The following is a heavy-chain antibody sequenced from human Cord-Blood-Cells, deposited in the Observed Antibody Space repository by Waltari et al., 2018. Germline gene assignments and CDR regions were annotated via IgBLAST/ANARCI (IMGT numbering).Heavy chain of an antibody. CDR2: IYYSGST. J-gene: IGHJ5*02. D-gene: IGHD1-26*01. V-gene: IGHV4-39*01. CDR3: ARHRASIVGATWWFDP. Sequence: QLQLQESGPGLVKPSETLSLTCTVSGGSISSSSYYWGWLRQPPGKGLEWSGSIYYSGSTSYNRSLKSRVTISVDTSKNQFSLKLSSVTAADTAVYYCARHRASIVGATWWFDPWGQGTLVTVSS. CDR1: GGSISSSSYY.